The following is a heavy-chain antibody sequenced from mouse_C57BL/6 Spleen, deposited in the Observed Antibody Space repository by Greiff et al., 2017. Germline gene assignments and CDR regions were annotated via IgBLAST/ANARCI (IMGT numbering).Heavy chain of an antibody. V-gene: IGHV1-62-2*01. CDR2: FYPGSGSI. J-gene: IGHJ1*03. Sequence: VQLQQSGAELVKPGASVTLSCKASGYTFTEYTIHWVKQRSGQGLVWIGWFYPGSGSIKYNEKFKDKATLTADKSSSTVYMELSRWTSADSAVYFGARHEGRSYYSNYGYFDVWGTGTTVTVSA. CDR1: GYTFTEYT. CDR3: ARHEGRSYYSNYGYFDV. D-gene: IGHD2-5*01.